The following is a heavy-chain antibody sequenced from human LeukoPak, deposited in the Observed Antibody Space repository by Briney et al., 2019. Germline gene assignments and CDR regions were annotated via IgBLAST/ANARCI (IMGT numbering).Heavy chain of an antibody. D-gene: IGHD6-25*01. CDR1: GDSISRSTYY. CDR2: VYYGRSP. CDR3: ARSSGTGTFSS. Sequence: PSETLSLTCTVSGDSISRSTYYWAWIRQPPGKGPEWIGSVYYGRSPYFNPSLESRATISVDTSKNHFSLKMSSVTAADTAVYYCARSSGTGTFSSWGQGTLVTVSS. J-gene: IGHJ5*02. V-gene: IGHV4-39*02.